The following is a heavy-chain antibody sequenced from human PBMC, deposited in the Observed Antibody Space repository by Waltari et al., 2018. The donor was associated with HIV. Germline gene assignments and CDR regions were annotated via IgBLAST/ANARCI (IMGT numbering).Heavy chain of an antibody. CDR3: VRGPACSGGVCYTFFDF. CDR1: GYDFSAYG. V-gene: IGHV1-3*01. D-gene: IGHD2-8*02. J-gene: IGHJ4*02. Sequence: VQLVQSGAEVKKPGASVTISCKASGYDFSAYGIHWVRQAPGQRFQWMAWVNPGSEKTKYSQIMQGRVTVTRDVSANTSYIVLSSLRSGETAIYYCVRGPACSGGVCYTFFDFWGQGTLVTVSS. CDR2: VNPGSEKT.